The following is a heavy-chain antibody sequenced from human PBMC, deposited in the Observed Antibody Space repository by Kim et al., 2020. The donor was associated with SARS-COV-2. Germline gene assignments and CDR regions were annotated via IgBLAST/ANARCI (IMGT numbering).Heavy chain of an antibody. Sequence: SGPTLVKPTQTLTLTCTFSGFSLSTSGMCVSWIRQPPGKALEWLALIDWDDDKYYSTSLKTRLTISKDTSKNQVVLTMTNMDPVDTATYYCARSPPGMYYDILAGYETPDYGMDVWGQGTTVTVSS. D-gene: IGHD3-9*01. CDR1: GFSLSTSGMC. J-gene: IGHJ6*02. CDR2: IDWDDDK. V-gene: IGHV2-70*01. CDR3: ARSPPGMYYDILAGYETPDYGMDV.